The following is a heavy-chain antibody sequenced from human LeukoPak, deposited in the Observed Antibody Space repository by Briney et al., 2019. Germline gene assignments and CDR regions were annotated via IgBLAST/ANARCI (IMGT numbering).Heavy chain of an antibody. CDR1: GGSITYTSYY. J-gene: IGHJ4*02. CDR2: IYYSGST. Sequence: SETLSLTCTVSGGSITYTSYYWGWIRQPPGKGLEWIGYIYYSGSTNYNPSLKSRVTISVDTSKNQFSLKLRSVTAADTAVYYCARGGSYGSGIDYWGQGTLVTVSS. CDR3: ARGGSYGSGIDY. V-gene: IGHV4-61*05. D-gene: IGHD3-10*01.